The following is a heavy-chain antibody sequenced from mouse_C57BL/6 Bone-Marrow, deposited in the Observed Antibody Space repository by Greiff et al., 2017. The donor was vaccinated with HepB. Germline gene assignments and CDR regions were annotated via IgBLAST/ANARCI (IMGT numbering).Heavy chain of an antibody. CDR3: TRSSSIYYYAMDY. V-gene: IGHV1-15*01. CDR2: IDPETGGT. J-gene: IGHJ4*01. CDR1: GYTFTDYE. Sequence: QVQLKESGAELVRPGASVTLSCKASGYTFTDYEMHWVKQTPVHGLEWIGAIDPETGGTAYNQKFKGKAILTADKSSSTAYMELRSLTSEDSAVYYCTRSSSIYYYAMDYWGQGTSVTVSS. D-gene: IGHD1-1*01.